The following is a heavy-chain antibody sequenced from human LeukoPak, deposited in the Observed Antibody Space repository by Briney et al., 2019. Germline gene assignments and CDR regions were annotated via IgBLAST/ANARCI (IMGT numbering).Heavy chain of an antibody. V-gene: IGHV3-7*01. J-gene: IGHJ4*02. CDR2: IKQDGSEK. D-gene: IGHD3-9*01. Sequence: PGGSLRLSCAASGFNFSSYWMSWVRQAPGKGLEWVANIKQDGSEKYYVDSVKGRFTISRDNAKNSLYLQMNSLRAEDTAVYYCARTGTYYDILTGYTRLFDYWGQGTLVTVSS. CDR1: GFNFSSYW. CDR3: ARTGTYYDILTGYTRLFDY.